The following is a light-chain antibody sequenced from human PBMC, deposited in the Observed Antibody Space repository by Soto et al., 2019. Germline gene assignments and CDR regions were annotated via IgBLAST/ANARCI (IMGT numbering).Light chain of an antibody. CDR1: KNDIGVYDF. CDR2: EVV. J-gene: IGLJ1*01. V-gene: IGLV2-8*01. Sequence: QSALTQPPSASGSPGQSVTISCSGTKNDIGVYDFVSWYQHHPGKAPRLIIYEVVQRPSGVPDRFSGSKSGTSASLAITGLQPEDEADYYCQSYDSSLSGYVFGTGTKVTVL. CDR3: QSYDSSLSGYV.